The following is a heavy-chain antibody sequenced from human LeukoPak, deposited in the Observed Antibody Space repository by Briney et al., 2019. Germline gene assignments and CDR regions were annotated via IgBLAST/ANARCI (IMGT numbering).Heavy chain of an antibody. CDR1: GFTFSSYG. CDR2: TRNKANSYTT. CDR3: ARVDGDYVGSNYYYYGMDV. J-gene: IGHJ6*04. D-gene: IGHD4-17*01. Sequence: GGSLRLSCAASGFTFSSYGMHWVRQAPGKGLEWVGRTRNKANSYTTEYAASVKGRFTISRDDSKNSLYLQMNSLKTEDTAVYYCARVDGDYVGSNYYYYGMDVWGKGTTVTVSS. V-gene: IGHV3-72*01.